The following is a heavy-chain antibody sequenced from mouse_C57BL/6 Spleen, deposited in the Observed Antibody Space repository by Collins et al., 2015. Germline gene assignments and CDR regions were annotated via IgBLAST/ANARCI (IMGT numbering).Heavy chain of an antibody. D-gene: IGHD2-1*01. J-gene: IGHJ3*01. CDR3: ARLGNPPFAY. CDR2: T. V-gene: IGHV1-9*01. Sequence: TNYNEKFKGKATFTADTSSNTAYMQLSSLTTEDSAIYYCARLGNPPFAYWGQGTLVTVSA.